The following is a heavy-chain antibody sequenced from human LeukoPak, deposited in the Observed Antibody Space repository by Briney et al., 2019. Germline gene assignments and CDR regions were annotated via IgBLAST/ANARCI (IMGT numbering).Heavy chain of an antibody. CDR3: ARDRTASFDP. V-gene: IGHV4-61*01. J-gene: IGHJ5*02. CDR1: GGSVSSGSYY. Sequence: SETLSLTCPVSGGSVSSGSYYWSWIRQPPGKGLECIGNIYYSGSTNYNPSLKSRVTMSVDTSKNQFSLKLSSVTAADTAVYYCARDRTASFDPWGQGTLVTVSS. CDR2: IYYSGST.